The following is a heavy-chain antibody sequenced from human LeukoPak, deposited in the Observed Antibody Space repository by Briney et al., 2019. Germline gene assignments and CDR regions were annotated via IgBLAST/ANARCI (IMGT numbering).Heavy chain of an antibody. J-gene: IGHJ6*02. V-gene: IGHV3-53*01. CDR3: ARDRVPSSTWWEDYYYGMDV. D-gene: IGHD1-26*01. Sequence: GGSLRLSCAASGFTVSTNYMSWVRQAPGKGLEWVSVLYSGGSTYYADSVKGRSTISRDNSKNTLYLQMNSLRAEDTAVYYCARDRVPSSTWWEDYYYGMDVWGQGTTVTVSS. CDR1: GFTVSTNY. CDR2: LYSGGST.